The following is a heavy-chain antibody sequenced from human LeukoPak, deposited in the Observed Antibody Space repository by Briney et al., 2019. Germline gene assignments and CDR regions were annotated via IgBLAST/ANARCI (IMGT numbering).Heavy chain of an antibody. D-gene: IGHD6-13*01. V-gene: IGHV1-18*04. Sequence: ASVKVSCKASGYTFTSYGISWVRQAPGQGLEWMGWISAYNGNTNYAQKLQGRVTMTTDTSTSTAYMELRSLRSDDTAVYYCATDTVGYSSSWYGPWGQGTLVTVSS. J-gene: IGHJ5*02. CDR2: ISAYNGNT. CDR1: GYTFTSYG. CDR3: ATDTVGYSSSWYGP.